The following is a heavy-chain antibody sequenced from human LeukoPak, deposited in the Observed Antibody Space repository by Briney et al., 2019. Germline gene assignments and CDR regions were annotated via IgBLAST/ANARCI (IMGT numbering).Heavy chain of an antibody. CDR2: IWSDESNK. D-gene: IGHD6-19*01. CDR1: GFTFSSYG. V-gene: IGHV3-33*01. J-gene: IGHJ4*02. Sequence: GGSLRLSCAASGFTFSSYGMHWVRQAPGKRLEWVAIIWSDESNKYYADSVKGRFTISRDNSKNTLYLQMNSLRAEDTAVYYCARDRSTVIAVAGTLGYWGQGTLVTVSS. CDR3: ARDRSTVIAVAGTLGY.